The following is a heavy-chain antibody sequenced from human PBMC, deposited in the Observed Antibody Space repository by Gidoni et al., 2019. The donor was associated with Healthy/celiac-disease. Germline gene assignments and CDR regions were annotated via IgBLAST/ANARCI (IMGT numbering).Heavy chain of an antibody. CDR2: IIPIFGTA. J-gene: IGHJ6*02. CDR3: ARDAQAVVANKAHMDV. Sequence: QVQLVQSGAAVKQPGSSVKLSCKASVVTFSSYAISWVRQAPGQGLEWMGGIIPIFGTANYAQKYQGRVTITADESTSTAYMELSSLRSEDTAVYYCARDAQAVVANKAHMDVWGQGTTVTVSS. CDR1: VVTFSSYA. V-gene: IGHV1-69*01. D-gene: IGHD2-21*01.